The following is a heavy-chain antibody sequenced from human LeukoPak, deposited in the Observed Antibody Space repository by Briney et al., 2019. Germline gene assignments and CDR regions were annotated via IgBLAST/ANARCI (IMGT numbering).Heavy chain of an antibody. V-gene: IGHV3-23*01. CDR3: AKGNLRGPPPNIDL. Sequence: GGSLRLSCAASGFTFSSYAMSWVRQAPGKGLEWVSAISKTGSTYYADSVKARFTISRDNSKNTLYLQMNSLTAEDTAVYYCAKGNLRGPPPNIDLWGQGNLVTVSS. CDR1: GFTFSSYA. D-gene: IGHD5/OR15-5a*01. CDR2: ISKTGST. J-gene: IGHJ4*02.